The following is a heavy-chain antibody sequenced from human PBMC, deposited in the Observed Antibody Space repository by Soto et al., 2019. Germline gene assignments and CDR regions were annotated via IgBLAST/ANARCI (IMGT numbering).Heavy chain of an antibody. D-gene: IGHD2-2*01. Sequence: GGSLRLSCAASGFTFDDYAMHWVRQAPGKGLEWVSGISWNSGSIGYADSVKGRFTISRDNAKNSLYLQMNSLRAEDTALYYCAKDSQPATRGNNWFDPWGQGTLVTVSS. CDR2: ISWNSGSI. CDR1: GFTFDDYA. CDR3: AKDSQPATRGNNWFDP. J-gene: IGHJ5*02. V-gene: IGHV3-9*01.